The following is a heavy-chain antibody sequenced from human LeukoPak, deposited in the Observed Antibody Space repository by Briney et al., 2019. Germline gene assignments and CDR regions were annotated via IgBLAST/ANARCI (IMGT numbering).Heavy chain of an antibody. Sequence: SETLSLTCTVSGGSISSYYWSWIRQPPGKGLEWTGYIYYSGNTNYNPSLKSRVTISVDTSKNQFSLKLNSVTAADTAVYYCARTLSVCSGGSYSVWFDPWGQGTLVTASS. V-gene: IGHV4-59*01. J-gene: IGHJ5*02. CDR3: ARTLSVCSGGSYSVWFDP. CDR1: GGSISSYY. D-gene: IGHD2-15*01. CDR2: IYYSGNT.